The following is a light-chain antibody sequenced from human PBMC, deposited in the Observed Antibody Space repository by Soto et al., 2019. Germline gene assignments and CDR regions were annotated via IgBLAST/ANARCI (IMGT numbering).Light chain of an antibody. V-gene: IGKV3D-15*01. CDR3: QQYNKGPPLT. CDR2: EAS. CDR1: QSVSSN. Sequence: EIVMTQSPATLSVSPGERATLSCRASQSVSSNVAWYQQKPGQAPRLLIYEASTRATGIPARFSGSGSGTEFTLTISSLQSEDFAYYYCQQYNKGPPLTFGGGTKVDIK. J-gene: IGKJ4*01.